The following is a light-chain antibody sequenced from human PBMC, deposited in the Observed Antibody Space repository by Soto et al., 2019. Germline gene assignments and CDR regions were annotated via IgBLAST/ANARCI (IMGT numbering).Light chain of an antibody. CDR3: SSYSSSSAFDVI. CDR1: NRDVGGYNY. CDR2: EVT. V-gene: IGLV2-14*01. Sequence: QSALAQPASVSGSPGQSITISCAGTNRDVGGYNYVSWYQQYPGKAPKLIIYEVTYRPSGVSNRFSGSKSGNTASLTISGLQAEDEADYYCSSYSSSSAFDVIFGGGTNLTVL. J-gene: IGLJ2*01.